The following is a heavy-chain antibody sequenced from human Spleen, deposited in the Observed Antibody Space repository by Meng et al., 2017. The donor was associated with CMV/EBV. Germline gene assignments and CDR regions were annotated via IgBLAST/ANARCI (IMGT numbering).Heavy chain of an antibody. Sequence: ASVKVSCKASGYTLTRYGVSWVRQAPGQGLEYMGWISGYNGNIKYAQKFQGRVTMTTDTSTNTAYMELRSLRSDDTAVYYCARDLRFLEWLSQGLSLDYWGQGTMVTVSS. CDR3: ARDLRFLEWLSQGLSLDY. CDR2: ISGYNGNI. V-gene: IGHV1-18*01. CDR1: GYTLTRYG. J-gene: IGHJ4*02. D-gene: IGHD3-3*01.